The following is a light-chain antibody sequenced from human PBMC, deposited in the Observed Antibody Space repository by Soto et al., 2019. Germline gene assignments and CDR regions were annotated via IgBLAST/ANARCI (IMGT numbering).Light chain of an antibody. CDR2: DVS. CDR3: SSYASTNTFL. CDR1: SCDVGGYNY. J-gene: IGLJ2*01. Sequence: QSALTQPASVSGSPGQSITISFTGTSCDVGGYNYVSWYQHHPGETHKLMIFDVSNRPSGVSNRFSGSKSGNTASLTISGHQDDDEDYYYFSSYASTNTFLFGGGTKVTVL. V-gene: IGLV2-14*01.